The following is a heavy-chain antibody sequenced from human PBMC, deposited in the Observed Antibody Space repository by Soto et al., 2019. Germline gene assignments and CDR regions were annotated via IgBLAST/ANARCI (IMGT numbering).Heavy chain of an antibody. CDR3: AHRHLPTDYDLVPNWFDP. Sequence: QITLKESGPTLVKPTQSLTLTCTFSGFSLSTSGVGVGWIRQPPGKALEWLALIYWDDDKRYSPSLKSRLTITKDTSKNQVVLTMTNMDPVDTATYYCAHRHLPTDYDLVPNWFDPWGQGTLVTVSS. D-gene: IGHD3-3*01. CDR1: GFSLSTSGVG. J-gene: IGHJ5*02. CDR2: IYWDDDK. V-gene: IGHV2-5*02.